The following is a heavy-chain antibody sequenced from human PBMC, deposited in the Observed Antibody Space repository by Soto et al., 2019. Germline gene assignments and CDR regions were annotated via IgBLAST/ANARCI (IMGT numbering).Heavy chain of an antibody. J-gene: IGHJ4*02. Sequence: SETLSLTCSVYGGSFSDYYWSWIRQPPGKGLEWIGEINHSGSTNYNPSLKSRVTISVHTSKNQFSLKLSSVTAADTAVYYCARDHSYGRHDFDSWGQGTLVTVSS. V-gene: IGHV4-34*01. CDR3: ARDHSYGRHDFDS. CDR1: GGSFSDYY. CDR2: INHSGST. D-gene: IGHD5-18*01.